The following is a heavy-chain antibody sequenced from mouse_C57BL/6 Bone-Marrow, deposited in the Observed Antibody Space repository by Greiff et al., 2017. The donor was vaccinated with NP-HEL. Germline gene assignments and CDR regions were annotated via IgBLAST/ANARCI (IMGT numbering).Heavy chain of an antibody. J-gene: IGHJ3*01. D-gene: IGHD2-5*01. CDR3: ARVTYYSNYFWFAY. CDR2: IDPEDGDT. V-gene: IGHV14-2*01. CDR1: GFNIKDYY. Sequence: VQLQQSGAELVKPGASVKLSCTASGFNIKDYYMHWVKQRTEPGLEWIGRIDPEDGDTKYAPNFQGTATITADTSSNTAYLQLSRLTSEDTTVYYCARVTYYSNYFWFAYWGQGTLVTVSA.